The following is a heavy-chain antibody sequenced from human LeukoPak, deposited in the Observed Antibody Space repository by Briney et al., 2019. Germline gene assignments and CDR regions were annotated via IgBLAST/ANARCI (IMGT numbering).Heavy chain of an antibody. CDR1: GYTLTGYY. D-gene: IGHD2-2*02. CDR3: ARVRGHGYCSSTSCYTEDAFDI. Sequence: ASVKVSCKASGYTLTGYYMHWVRQAPGQGLEWMGWINPSSGGTNYAQKFQGRVTMTRDTSISTAYMELSRLRSDDTAVYYCARVRGHGYCSSTSCYTEDAFDIWGQGTMVTVSS. V-gene: IGHV1-2*02. J-gene: IGHJ3*02. CDR2: INPSSGGT.